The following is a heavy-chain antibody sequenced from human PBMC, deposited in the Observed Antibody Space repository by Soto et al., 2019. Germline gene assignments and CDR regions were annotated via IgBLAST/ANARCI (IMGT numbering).Heavy chain of an antibody. Sequence: EVQLLESGGGLVQPGGSLSLSCAGSGFALSGFAMNWVRQAPGKGLEWVSASSGTGINAYYAESVRGRFTXSRDXSRNTVFFQXXSLRXEXTAVYYCANVXXWGQXXL. V-gene: IGHV3-23*01. CDR2: SSGTGINA. J-gene: IGHJ1*01. CDR1: GFALSGFA. CDR3: ANVXX.